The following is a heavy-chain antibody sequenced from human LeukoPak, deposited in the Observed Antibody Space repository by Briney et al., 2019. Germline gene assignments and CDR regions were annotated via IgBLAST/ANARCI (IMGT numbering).Heavy chain of an antibody. V-gene: IGHV3-53*01. Sequence: GGSLRLSCAASGFTVNSNYMSWVRQAPGKGLEWVSIFYTGGSTYYADSVKGRFTISRDNSKNTLYLQMNSLRAEDTAVYYCATGYTSGWYSHWGQGTLVTVSS. CDR2: FYTGGST. CDR3: ATGYTSGWYSH. CDR1: GFTVNSNY. J-gene: IGHJ4*02. D-gene: IGHD6-19*01.